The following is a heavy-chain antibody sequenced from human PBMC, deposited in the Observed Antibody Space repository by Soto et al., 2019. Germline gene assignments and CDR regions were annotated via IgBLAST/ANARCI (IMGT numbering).Heavy chain of an antibody. Sequence: PSDTLSLTCAVSGGSISSSNWWSWVRQPPGKGLEWIGEIYHSGSTNYNPSLKSRVTISVDKSKNQFSLKLSSVTAADTAVYYCARAAIAARHYFDYWGQGTMVTVYS. D-gene: IGHD6-6*01. CDR1: GGSISSSNW. V-gene: IGHV4-4*02. J-gene: IGHJ4*02. CDR3: ARAAIAARHYFDY. CDR2: IYHSGST.